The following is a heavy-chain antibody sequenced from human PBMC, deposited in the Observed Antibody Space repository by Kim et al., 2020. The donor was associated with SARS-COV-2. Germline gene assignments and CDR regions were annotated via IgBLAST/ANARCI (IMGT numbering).Heavy chain of an antibody. D-gene: IGHD3-10*01. CDR3: ARSRGTMVRGVIQYYFDY. Sequence: LSLTCAASGFTFSSYDMHWVRQATGKGLEWVSAIGTAGDPYYPGSVKGRFTISRENAKNSLYLQMNSLRAGDTAVYYCARSRGTMVRGVIQYYFDYWGQGTLVTVSS. CDR2: IGTAGDP. V-gene: IGHV3-13*05. J-gene: IGHJ4*02. CDR1: GFTFSSYD.